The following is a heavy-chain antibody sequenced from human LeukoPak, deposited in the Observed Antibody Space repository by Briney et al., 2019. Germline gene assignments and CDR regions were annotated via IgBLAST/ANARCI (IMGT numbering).Heavy chain of an antibody. Sequence: ASVKVSCKASGYTFTTYDINWVRQATGQGLEWMGWINPNSGGTNYAQKFQGRVTMTRDTSISTAYMELSRLRSDDTAVYYCARDRRGVAVAGTGRVLSWFDPWGQGTLVTVSS. CDR3: ARDRRGVAVAGTGRVLSWFDP. D-gene: IGHD6-19*01. J-gene: IGHJ5*02. V-gene: IGHV1-2*02. CDR2: INPNSGGT. CDR1: GYTFTTYD.